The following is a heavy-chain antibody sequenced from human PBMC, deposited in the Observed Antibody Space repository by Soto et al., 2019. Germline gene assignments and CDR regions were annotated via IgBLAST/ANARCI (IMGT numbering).Heavy chain of an antibody. CDR1: GGSISSYY. CDR2: IYYSGST. J-gene: IGHJ4*02. CDR3: ARRYDY. Sequence: PSETLSLTCTVSGGSISSYYWSWIRQPPGKGLEWIGYIYYSGSTNYNPSLKSRVTISVDTSKNQFSLKLSSVTAADTAVYYCARRYDYWDQGTLVTVSS. V-gene: IGHV4-59*08.